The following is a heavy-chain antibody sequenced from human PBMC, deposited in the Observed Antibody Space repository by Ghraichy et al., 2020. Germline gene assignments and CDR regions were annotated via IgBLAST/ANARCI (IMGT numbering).Heavy chain of an antibody. CDR3: ARVVRGPNAVAGTLDALDI. CDR1: GGSVSSGRNY. J-gene: IGHJ3*02. D-gene: IGHD6-19*01. Sequence: SETLSLTCTVSGGSVSSGRNYWNWIRQPAGKGLEWIGRIFTSGSTNYNPSLKNRVTMSLDTSKNQLSLNLNSVTAADTAVYYCARVVRGPNAVAGTLDALDIWGQGAMITVSS. CDR2: IFTSGST. V-gene: IGHV4-61*02.